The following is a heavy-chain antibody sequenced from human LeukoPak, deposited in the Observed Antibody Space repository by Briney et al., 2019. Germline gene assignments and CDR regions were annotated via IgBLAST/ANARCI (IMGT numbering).Heavy chain of an antibody. Sequence: SETLSLTCTVSGGSVSSGSYYWSWIRPRPGKGLEWIGYIYYSGSTNYNPSLKSRVTISVDTSKNQFSLKLSSVTAADTAVYYCARDRYYDSSPDDWGQGTLVTVSS. CDR3: ARDRYYDSSPDD. V-gene: IGHV4-61*01. CDR1: GGSVSSGSYY. D-gene: IGHD3-22*01. CDR2: IYYSGST. J-gene: IGHJ4*02.